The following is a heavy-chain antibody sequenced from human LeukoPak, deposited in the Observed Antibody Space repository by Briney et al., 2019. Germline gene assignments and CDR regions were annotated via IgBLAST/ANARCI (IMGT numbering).Heavy chain of an antibody. V-gene: IGHV3-7*01. CDR2: IKQDGSEK. CDR3: ARASPRRITMVRGVIISPFDY. D-gene: IGHD3-10*01. CDR1: GFTFSSYW. J-gene: IGHJ4*02. Sequence: PGGSLRLSCAASGFTFSSYWMSWVRQAPGKGLEWVADIKQDGSEKYYVDSVKGRFTISRDNSKNTLYLQMNSLRAEDTAVYYCARASPRRITMVRGVIISPFDYWGQGTLVTVSS.